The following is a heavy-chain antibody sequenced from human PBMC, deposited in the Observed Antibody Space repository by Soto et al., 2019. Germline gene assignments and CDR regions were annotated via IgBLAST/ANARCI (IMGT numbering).Heavy chain of an antibody. CDR2: IYYSGST. CDR1: GGSISSGGYY. D-gene: IGHD5-12*01. Sequence: NPSETLSLTCTVSGGSISSGGYYWSWIRQHPGKGLEWIGYIYYSGSTYYNPSLKSRVTISVDTSKNQFSLKLSSVTAADTAVYYCARFMSRVATGYYYGMDVRGQGTSVTVSS. V-gene: IGHV4-31*03. CDR3: ARFMSRVATGYYYGMDV. J-gene: IGHJ6*02.